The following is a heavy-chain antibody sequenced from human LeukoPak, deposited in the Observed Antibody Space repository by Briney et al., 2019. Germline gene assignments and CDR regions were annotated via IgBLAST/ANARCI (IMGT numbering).Heavy chain of an antibody. D-gene: IGHD1-26*01. V-gene: IGHV1-24*01. J-gene: IGHJ4*02. CDR3: ATEDLSGSYDKSFDY. Sequence: ASVKVSCKASGYTFTSYGISWVRQAPGKGLEWMGGFDPEDGETIYAQKFQGRVTMTEDTSTDTAYMELSSLRSEDTAVYYCATEDLSGSYDKSFDYWGQGTLVTVSS. CDR1: GYTFTSYG. CDR2: FDPEDGET.